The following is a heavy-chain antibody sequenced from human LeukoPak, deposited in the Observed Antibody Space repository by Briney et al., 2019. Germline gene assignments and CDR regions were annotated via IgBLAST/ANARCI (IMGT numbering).Heavy chain of an antibody. D-gene: IGHD1-26*01. CDR3: ARVGAGAAVVYWFDP. J-gene: IGHJ5*02. Sequence: ASVKVSCKASGYTFTSYYMHWVRQAPGQGLEWMGIINPSGGSTSYAQKFQGRVTMTRDTSTSTVYMELSSLRSEDTAVYYCARVGAGAAVVYWFDPWGQGTLVTVPA. V-gene: IGHV1-46*01. CDR1: GYTFTSYY. CDR2: INPSGGST.